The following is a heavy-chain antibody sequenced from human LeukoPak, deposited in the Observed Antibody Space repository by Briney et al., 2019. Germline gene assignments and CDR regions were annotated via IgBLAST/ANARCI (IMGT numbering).Heavy chain of an antibody. CDR3: ARGYFDSSGFYDLAY. J-gene: IGHJ4*02. V-gene: IGHV1-8*02. D-gene: IGHD3-22*01. CDR2: MNPNSGDT. Sequence: GASVKVSCKASGYSFSSYYIHWERQAPGQGLEWMGWMNPNSGDTGYAQNFQGRVTMTRNTSIYAAYLELSSLRSEDTAMYYCARGYFDSSGFYDLAYWGQGTLVTVSS. CDR1: GYSFSSYY.